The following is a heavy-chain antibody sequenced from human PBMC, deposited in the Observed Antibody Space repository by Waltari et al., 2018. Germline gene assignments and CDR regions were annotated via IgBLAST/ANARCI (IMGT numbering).Heavy chain of an antibody. Sequence: EVRLVESGGGLAQSGGSMRLSCAASGLTFRLYAMSWVRQTPGKGLEWISIIHSGGKTDYAESVKGRFTMSRDDSKSTVYLQMSSVRPEDTAIYYCAKDYNGITDLSFDPFDVWGQGTTVTVSS. J-gene: IGHJ3*01. D-gene: IGHD3-10*01. CDR1: GLTFRLYA. CDR3: AKDYNGITDLSFDPFDV. CDR2: IHSGGKT. V-gene: IGHV3-23*04.